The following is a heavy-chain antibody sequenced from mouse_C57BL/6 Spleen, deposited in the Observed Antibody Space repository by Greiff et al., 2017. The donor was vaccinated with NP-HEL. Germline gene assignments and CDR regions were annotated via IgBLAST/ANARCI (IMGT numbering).Heavy chain of an antibody. D-gene: IGHD2-1*01. CDR1: GFTFSSYG. CDR3: ARHGDYGNYVFFYFDY. CDR2: ISSGGSYT. J-gene: IGHJ2*01. Sequence: EVKLVESGGDLVKPGGSLKLSCAASGFTFSSYGMSWVRQTPDKRLEWVATISSGGSYTYYPDSVKGRCTITRDNAKNTLYLQMSSLKSEDTAMYYCARHGDYGNYVFFYFDYWGQGTTLTVSS. V-gene: IGHV5-6*02.